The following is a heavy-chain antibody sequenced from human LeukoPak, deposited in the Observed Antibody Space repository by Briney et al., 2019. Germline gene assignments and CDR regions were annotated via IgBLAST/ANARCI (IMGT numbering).Heavy chain of an antibody. Sequence: ASVKVSCKASGYTFTGYFIHWVRQAPGQGLEWMGRINPNSGGTNFAQKFQGRVTMTRDTSISTAYMELSGLTSDDTAVYYCARDQNDYVWGSLHYWGQGTLVTVSS. V-gene: IGHV1-2*06. D-gene: IGHD3-16*01. CDR2: INPNSGGT. CDR3: ARDQNDYVWGSLHY. CDR1: GYTFTGYF. J-gene: IGHJ4*02.